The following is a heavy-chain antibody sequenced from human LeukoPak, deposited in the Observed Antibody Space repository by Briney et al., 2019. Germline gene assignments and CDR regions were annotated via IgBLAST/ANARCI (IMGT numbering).Heavy chain of an antibody. CDR1: GFTFSHYA. Sequence: PPGGSLRLSCAASGFTFSHYAIYSVRQAPGKGLEWVALISYDGSVQYYADSVKGRFTISRDSPKNTLYLQMNSLRPEDTAVYYCARERTGFYAEYWGQGTLVTVSS. CDR2: ISYDGSVQ. CDR3: ARERTGFYAEY. D-gene: IGHD3/OR15-3a*01. J-gene: IGHJ4*02. V-gene: IGHV3-30*04.